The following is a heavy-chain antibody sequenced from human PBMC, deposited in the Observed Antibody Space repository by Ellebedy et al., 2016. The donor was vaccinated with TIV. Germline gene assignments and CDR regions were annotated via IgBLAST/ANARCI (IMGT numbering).Heavy chain of an antibody. CDR2: IKYDGSEH. CDR1: GFTFSSLG. J-gene: IGHJ4*02. V-gene: IGHV3-7*03. Sequence: PGGSLRLSCAASGFTFSSLGMSWVRQAPGKGLEWVANIKYDGSEHYYVDSVKGRFTISRDNAKNSLYLQMSSLRAEDTAVYYCARPGKPYAIDYWGQGILVTVSS. CDR3: ARPGKPYAIDY. D-gene: IGHD2-8*01.